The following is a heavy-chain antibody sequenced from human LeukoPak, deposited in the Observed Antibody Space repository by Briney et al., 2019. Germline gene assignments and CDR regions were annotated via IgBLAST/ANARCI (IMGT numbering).Heavy chain of an antibody. D-gene: IGHD3-22*01. CDR1: GFTLRSYW. V-gene: IGHV3-74*01. CDR2: INSDGSST. Sequence: QPGGSLRLSCVASGFTLRSYWMHWVRQVPGKGLMWVSRINSDGSSTDYADSVKGRFTISRDNSKNTLYLQMNSLRAEDTAVYYCARPSYYYDSSRGPFDYWGQGTLVTVSS. CDR3: ARPSYYYDSSRGPFDY. J-gene: IGHJ4*02.